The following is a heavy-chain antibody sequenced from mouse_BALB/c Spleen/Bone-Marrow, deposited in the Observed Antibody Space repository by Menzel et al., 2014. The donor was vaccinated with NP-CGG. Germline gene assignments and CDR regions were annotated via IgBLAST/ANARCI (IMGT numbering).Heavy chain of an antibody. CDR3: ARHNYDETWFAY. Sequence: EVQLVESGVGLVQPGGSLKLSCATSGFTFSDYYMYWVRQTPEKRLEWVAYISNGGGSTYYPDTVKGRFTISRDNAKNTLYLQMSRLKSEDTAMYYCARHNYDETWFAYWGQGTLVTVSA. J-gene: IGHJ3*01. CDR2: ISNGGGST. D-gene: IGHD2-4*01. V-gene: IGHV5-12*02. CDR1: GFTFSDYY.